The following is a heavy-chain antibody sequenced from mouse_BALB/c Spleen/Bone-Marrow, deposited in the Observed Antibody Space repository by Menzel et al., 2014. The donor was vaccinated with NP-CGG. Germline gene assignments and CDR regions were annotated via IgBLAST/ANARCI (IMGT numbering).Heavy chain of an antibody. V-gene: IGHV2-2*02. Sequence: QVQRQQSGPSLVQTSQSLSITCTASGFSLTSYGVHWVRQSPGKGLEWLGVIWSGGSTDYNAAFISRLSISKDNSKSQVFFKMNSLQANDTAIYYCARNLLLRRAMDYCGQGTSATVSS. CDR2: IWSGGST. D-gene: IGHD1-1*01. CDR1: GFSLTSYG. CDR3: ARNLLLRRAMDY. J-gene: IGHJ4*01.